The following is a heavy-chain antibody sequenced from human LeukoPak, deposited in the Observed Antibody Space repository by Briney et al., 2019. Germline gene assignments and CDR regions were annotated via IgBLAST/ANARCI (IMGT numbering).Heavy chain of an antibody. CDR2: IYFNGST. D-gene: IGHD3-10*01. CDR3: ATLWYRVTY. CDR1: GGSISSGGYY. Sequence: SETLSLTCNVSGGSISSGGYYWTWIRHSPGEGLEWIGNIYFNGSTDSHPSLKNRVTVSMDTSKKQFSLKLTSVTAADTAVYYCATLWYRVTYWGQGTLVTVSS. J-gene: IGHJ4*02. V-gene: IGHV4-31*03.